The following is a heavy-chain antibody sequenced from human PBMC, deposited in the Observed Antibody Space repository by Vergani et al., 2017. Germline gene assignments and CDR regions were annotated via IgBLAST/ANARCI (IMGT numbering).Heavy chain of an antibody. V-gene: IGHV4-34*01. CDR3: ARGGATVSGFGEPHYYYMDV. CDR2: INHSGST. CDR1: GGSFSGYY. D-gene: IGHD3-10*01. Sequence: QVQLQQWGAGLLKPSETLSLTCAVYGGSFSGYYWSWIRQPPGKGLEWIGEINHSGSTNYNPSLKSRVTISVDTSKNRFSLKLSSVTAADTAVYYCARGGATVSGFGEPHYYYMDVWGKGTTVTVSS. J-gene: IGHJ6*03.